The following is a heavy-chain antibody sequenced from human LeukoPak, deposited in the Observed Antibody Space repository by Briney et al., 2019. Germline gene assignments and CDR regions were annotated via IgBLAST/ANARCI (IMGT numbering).Heavy chain of an antibody. V-gene: IGHV4-30-4*01. Sequence: PSETLSLTCTVSGGSISSGDYYWSWIRQPPGKGLEWIGYIYYSGSTYYNPSLKSRVTISVDTSKNQFSLKLSSVTAADTAVYYCVRKRDYGYFDYWGQGTLVTVSS. CDR3: VRKRDYGYFDY. CDR2: IYYSGST. D-gene: IGHD4-17*01. J-gene: IGHJ4*02. CDR1: GGSISSGDYY.